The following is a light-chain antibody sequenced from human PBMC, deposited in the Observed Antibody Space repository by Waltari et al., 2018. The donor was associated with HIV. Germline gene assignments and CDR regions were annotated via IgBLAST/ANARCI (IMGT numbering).Light chain of an antibody. CDR2: EVS. V-gene: IGLV2-14*01. CDR3: SSFTRRNNVI. CDR1: SSDVGAYNF. J-gene: IGLJ2*01. Sequence: QSALTQPASVSESPGQSITISCTGTSSDVGAYNFVSWYQQHPGQVPELIIFEVSNRPSGISGRFSGSKSGNTASLTISGLRAEDEADYYCSSFTRRNNVIFGGGTKLTVL.